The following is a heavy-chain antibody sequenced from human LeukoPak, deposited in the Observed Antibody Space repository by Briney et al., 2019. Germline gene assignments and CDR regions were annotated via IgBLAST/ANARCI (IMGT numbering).Heavy chain of an antibody. Sequence: GGSLRLSCAASRFTFSIYWMSWVRQPPGKGLEWVANIKNDGTEKYYVDSVKGRFTISRDNAKNSLYLQMNSLRAEDTAIYYCARVGTAEGTLEDYWGQGTLVTVSS. J-gene: IGHJ4*02. CDR1: RFTFSIYW. D-gene: IGHD6-13*01. V-gene: IGHV3-7*01. CDR2: IKNDGTEK. CDR3: ARVGTAEGTLEDY.